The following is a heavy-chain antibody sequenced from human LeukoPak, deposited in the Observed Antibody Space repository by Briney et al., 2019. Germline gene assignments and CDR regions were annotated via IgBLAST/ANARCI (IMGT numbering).Heavy chain of an antibody. V-gene: IGHV3-53*01. CDR3: ARDTVAAAGY. D-gene: IGHD6-13*01. J-gene: IGHJ4*02. CDR1: GFTVSSNY. Sequence: GGSLRLSCAASGFTVSSNYMSWVRQAPGKGLEWVSVIYSGGSTYYADSVKGRFTISRDNTKNSVYLQMNSLRAEDTAVYYCARDTVAAAGYWGQGTLVTVSS. CDR2: IYSGGST.